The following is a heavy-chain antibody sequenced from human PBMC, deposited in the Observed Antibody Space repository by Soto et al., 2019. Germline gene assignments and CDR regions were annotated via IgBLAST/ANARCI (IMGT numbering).Heavy chain of an antibody. Sequence: QVQLVQSGAEVKKPGASVKVSCKASGYTFTSYAMHWVRQAPGQRLEWMGWINGGNGNTKYSQKFQGRVTITRDTSASTADMELSSLRAEDTAVYDCARSKPAGDMGPHYYYYGMDVWGQGTTVTVSS. CDR1: GYTFTSYA. CDR3: ARSKPAGDMGPHYYYYGMDV. J-gene: IGHJ6*02. V-gene: IGHV1-3*01. D-gene: IGHD2-15*01. CDR2: INGGNGNT.